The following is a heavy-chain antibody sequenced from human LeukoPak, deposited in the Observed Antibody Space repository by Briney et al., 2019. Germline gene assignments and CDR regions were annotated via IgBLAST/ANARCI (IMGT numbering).Heavy chain of an antibody. D-gene: IGHD2-15*01. V-gene: IGHV3-30*04. CDR1: GFTFNSYA. Sequence: GGSLRLSCAASGFTFNSYALHWVRQAPGKGLEWVAVVSYDGSNPYYADSVKGRFTVSRDNSKDTLYLQMNSLRPEDTAAYFCARDQQAIVVVFTAEAALLYWGQGELVTVSS. J-gene: IGHJ4*02. CDR3: ARDQQAIVVVFTAEAALLY. CDR2: VSYDGSNP.